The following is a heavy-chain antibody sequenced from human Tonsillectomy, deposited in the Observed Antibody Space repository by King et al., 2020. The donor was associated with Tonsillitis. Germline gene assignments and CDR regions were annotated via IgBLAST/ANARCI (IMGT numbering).Heavy chain of an antibody. V-gene: IGHV5-51*03. D-gene: IGHD7-27*01. CDR3: ARLSSAQLGKHAFDM. Sequence: VQLVQSGAEVKKPGESLKISCQGSGYSFTTHWIGWARQMPGKGLEWMGIIYPGDSDIRKSPSFQGQVTFSVDGSISTAYLQWSSLKASDTGMYYCARLSSAQLGKHAFDMWGQGTMVTVSA. J-gene: IGHJ3*02. CDR1: GYSFTTHW. CDR2: IYPGDSDI.